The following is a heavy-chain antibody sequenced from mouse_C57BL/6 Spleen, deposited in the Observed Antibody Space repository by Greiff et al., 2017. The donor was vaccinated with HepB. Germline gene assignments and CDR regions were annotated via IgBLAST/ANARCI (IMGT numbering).Heavy chain of an antibody. CDR2: ISDGGSYT. J-gene: IGHJ1*03. CDR1: GFTFSSYA. V-gene: IGHV5-4*01. CDR3: ASSLRDWYFDV. D-gene: IGHD1-2*01. Sequence: EVQLVESGGGLVKPGGSLKLSCAASGFTFSSYAMSWVRQTPEKRLEWVATISDGGSYTYYPDNVKGRFTISRDNAKNNLYLQMSHLKSEDTAMYYCASSLRDWYFDVWGTGTTVTVSS.